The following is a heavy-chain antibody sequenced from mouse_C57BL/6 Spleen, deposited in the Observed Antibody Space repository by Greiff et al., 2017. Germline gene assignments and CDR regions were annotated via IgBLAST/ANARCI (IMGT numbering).Heavy chain of an antibody. CDR3: VREGYYYSSSYGAMDY. V-gene: IGHV10-3*01. J-gene: IGHJ4*01. CDR2: IRSKSSNDAT. CDR1: GFTFNTYA. Sequence: EVNVVESGGGLVQPKGSLKLSCAASGFTFNTYAMHWVRQAPGKGLEWVARIRSKSSNDATYYADAVKDRFTISRDDSQSRLYLQMNNLKTEDTAMYYEVREGYYYSSSYGAMDYWGQGTSVTVSS. D-gene: IGHD1-1*01.